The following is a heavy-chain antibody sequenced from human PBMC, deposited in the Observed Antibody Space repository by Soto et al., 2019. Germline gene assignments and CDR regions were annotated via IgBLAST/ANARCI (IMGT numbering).Heavy chain of an antibody. Sequence: SETLSLTCAVSGGSISSGGYSWSWIRQPPGKGLEWIGYIYHSGSTYYSPSFQGQVTFSADKSINTAYLQWSSLQASDTAIYYCARRRELDFDYWGQGTLVTVSS. J-gene: IGHJ4*02. CDR2: IYHSGST. CDR3: ARRRELDFDY. D-gene: IGHD1-7*01. V-gene: IGHV4-30-2*01. CDR1: GGSISSGGYS.